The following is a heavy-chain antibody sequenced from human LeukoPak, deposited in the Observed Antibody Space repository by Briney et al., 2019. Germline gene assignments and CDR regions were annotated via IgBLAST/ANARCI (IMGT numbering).Heavy chain of an antibody. CDR3: AKGSYYDSTGAFDI. V-gene: IGHV3-23*01. CDR1: GFTFSTFA. Sequence: TGGSLRLSCAASGFTFSTFAMHWVRLSPGKGLEWVSAISGSGGSTYYADSVKGRFTISRDNSKNTLYLQMNSLRAEDTAVYYCAKGSYYDSTGAFDIWGQGTMVTVSS. D-gene: IGHD3-22*01. CDR2: ISGSGGST. J-gene: IGHJ3*02.